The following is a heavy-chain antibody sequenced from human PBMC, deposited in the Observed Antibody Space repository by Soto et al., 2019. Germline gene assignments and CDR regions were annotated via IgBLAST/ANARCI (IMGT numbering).Heavy chain of an antibody. CDR2: INPNSGGT. Sequence: ASVKVSCKASGYTCTGYYMHWVRQAPGQGLEWMGWINPNSGGTNYAQKFQGWVTMTRDTSISTAYMELSRLRSDDTAVYYCARGKSSTSWVDYWGQGTLVTVSS. J-gene: IGHJ4*02. D-gene: IGHD2-2*01. CDR1: GYTCTGYY. CDR3: ARGKSSTSWVDY. V-gene: IGHV1-2*04.